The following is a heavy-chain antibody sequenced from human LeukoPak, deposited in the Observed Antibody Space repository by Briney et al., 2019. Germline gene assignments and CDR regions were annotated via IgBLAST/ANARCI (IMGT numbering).Heavy chain of an antibody. CDR2: ISYDGSNK. CDR3: AIDLLWGAFDI. Sequence: GGSLRLSCAASGFTFSSYAMHWVRQAPGKGLEWVAVISYDGSNKYYADSVKGRFTISRDNSKNTLYLQMNSLRAEDTAVYYCAIDLLWGAFDIWGQGTMVTVSS. CDR1: GFTFSSYA. V-gene: IGHV3-30-3*01. J-gene: IGHJ3*02. D-gene: IGHD3-10*01.